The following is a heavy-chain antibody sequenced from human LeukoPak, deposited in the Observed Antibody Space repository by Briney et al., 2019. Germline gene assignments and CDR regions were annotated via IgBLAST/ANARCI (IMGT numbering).Heavy chain of an antibody. Sequence: DSVKGRFTTSRDNAKNSLYLLMNSLRAEDTAVYYCAREFTSGWIDYWGQGTLVTVSS. CDR3: AREFTSGWIDY. D-gene: IGHD6-19*01. V-gene: IGHV3-21*01. J-gene: IGHJ4*02.